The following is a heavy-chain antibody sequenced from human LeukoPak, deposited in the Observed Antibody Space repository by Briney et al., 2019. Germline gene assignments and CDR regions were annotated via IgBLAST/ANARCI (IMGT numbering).Heavy chain of an antibody. CDR2: INSDGSST. Sequence: GGSLRLSCAASGFTFSSYWMHWVRHAPGKGLVWVSRINSDGSSTSYADSVKGRFTISRDNAKNTLYLQMNSLRAEDTALYYCARHRDSSSSVVYYYYGMDVWGQGTTVTVSS. D-gene: IGHD6-6*01. CDR1: GFTFSSYW. CDR3: ARHRDSSSSVVYYYYGMDV. J-gene: IGHJ6*02. V-gene: IGHV3-74*01.